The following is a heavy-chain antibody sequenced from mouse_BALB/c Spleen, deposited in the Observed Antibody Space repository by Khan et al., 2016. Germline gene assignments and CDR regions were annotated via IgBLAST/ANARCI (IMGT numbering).Heavy chain of an antibody. CDR3: ARGDYGLAMDY. Sequence: QIQLVQSGPELKKPGETVKISCKASGYTFTNYGMNWVKQAPGKGLKWMGWINTYTGEPTYADDFKGRFAFSLETSASTAYLQINNLKNEDMATYICARGDYGLAMDYWGQGTSGTVAS. CDR2: INTYTGEP. D-gene: IGHD1-2*01. V-gene: IGHV9-1*02. J-gene: IGHJ4*01. CDR1: GYTFTNYG.